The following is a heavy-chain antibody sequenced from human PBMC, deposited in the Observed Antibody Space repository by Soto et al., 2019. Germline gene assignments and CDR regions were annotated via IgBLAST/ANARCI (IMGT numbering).Heavy chain of an antibody. J-gene: IGHJ6*03. D-gene: IGHD1-1*01. CDR2: ISYDGSNK. CDR3: ARGRVPYYYMDV. Sequence: GESLKISCAASGFTFSSYAMHWVRQAPGKGLEWVAVISYDGSNKYYADSVKGRFTISRDNSKNTLYLQMNSLRAEDTAVYYCARGRVPYYYMDVWGKGTTVTVSS. CDR1: GFTFSSYA. V-gene: IGHV3-30*04.